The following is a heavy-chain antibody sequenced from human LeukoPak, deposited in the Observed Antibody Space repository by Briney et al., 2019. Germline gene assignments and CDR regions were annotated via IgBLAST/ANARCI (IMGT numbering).Heavy chain of an antibody. J-gene: IGHJ6*03. CDR1: GFTFSSYG. V-gene: IGHV3-30*18. CDR2: ISYDGSNK. CDR3: AKPAYAGYYYYMDV. Sequence: GGSLRLSCAASGFTFSSYGMHWVRQAPGKGLEWVALISYDGSNKYYADSVKGRFTISRDNSKNTLYLQMNSLRVEDTAVYYCAKPAYAGYYYYMDVSGKGTTVTVSS. D-gene: IGHD3-16*01.